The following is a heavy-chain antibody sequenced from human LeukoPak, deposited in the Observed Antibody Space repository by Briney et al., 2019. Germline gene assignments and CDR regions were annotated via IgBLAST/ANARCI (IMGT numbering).Heavy chain of an antibody. D-gene: IGHD4-23*01. CDR3: ANGGPKDAFDI. CDR1: GFTFSGYG. Sequence: GGSLRLSCAASGFTFSGYGMHWVRQAPGKGLEWAAFIRYDGSKKYYADSVKGRFTISRDKSKNTLYLQMNSLRAEDTAVYYCANGGPKDAFDIWGQGTMVTVSS. V-gene: IGHV3-30*02. CDR2: IRYDGSKK. J-gene: IGHJ3*02.